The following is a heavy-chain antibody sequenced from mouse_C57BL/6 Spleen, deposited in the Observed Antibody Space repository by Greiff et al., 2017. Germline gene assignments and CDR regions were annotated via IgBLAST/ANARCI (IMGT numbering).Heavy chain of an antibody. CDR1: GFNIKDYY. D-gene: IGHD2-4*01. CDR3: ASDDYGGFAY. J-gene: IGHJ3*01. CDR2: IDPEDGET. Sequence: VQLQQSGAELVKPGASVKLSCTASGFNIKDYYMHWVKQRTEQGLEWIGRIDPEDGETKYAPKFQGKATLTADTSSNTAYLQLSSLTSEDTAVYYCASDDYGGFAYWGQGTLVTVSA. V-gene: IGHV14-2*01.